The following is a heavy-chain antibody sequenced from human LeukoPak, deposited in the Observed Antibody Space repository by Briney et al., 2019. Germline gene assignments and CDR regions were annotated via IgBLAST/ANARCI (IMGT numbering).Heavy chain of an antibody. CDR2: INSDGSST. V-gene: IGHV3-74*01. J-gene: IGHJ4*02. Sequence: PGGSLRLSCAASGFTFSSYWMHWVRQAPGKGLVWVSRINSDGSSTSYADSVKGRFTIPRDNAKNTLYLQMNSLRAEDTAVYYCARDRGDYYGSSGLFDYCGQGTLVTVSS. CDR3: ARDRGDYYGSSGLFDY. D-gene: IGHD3-22*01. CDR1: GFTFSSYW.